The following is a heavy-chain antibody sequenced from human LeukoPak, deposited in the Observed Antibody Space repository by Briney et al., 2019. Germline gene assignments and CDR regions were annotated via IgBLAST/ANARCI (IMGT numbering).Heavy chain of an antibody. D-gene: IGHD4-17*01. J-gene: IGHJ4*02. CDR1: GFTFSSYA. CDR2: ISSNGGST. CDR3: AREVDYGDYEGYFDY. V-gene: IGHV3-64*01. Sequence: GGSLRPSCAASGFTFSSYAMHWVRQAPGKGLEYVSAISSNGGSTYYANSVKGRFTISRDNSKNTLYLQMNSLRAEDTAVYYCAREVDYGDYEGYFDYWGQGTLVTVSS.